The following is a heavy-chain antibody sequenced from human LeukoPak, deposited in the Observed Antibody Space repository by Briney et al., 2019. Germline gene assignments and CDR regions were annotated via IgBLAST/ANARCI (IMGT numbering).Heavy chain of an antibody. CDR1: GGSFSGYY. J-gene: IGHJ4*02. D-gene: IGHD5-12*01. CDR2: INHSGST. Sequence: PSETLSLTCAVYGGSFSGYYWSWIRQPPGRGLEWIGEINHSGSTNYNPSLKSRVTISVDTSKNQFSLKLSSVTAADTAVYYCARVATIEINDCWGQGTLVTVSS. V-gene: IGHV4-34*01. CDR3: ARVATIEINDC.